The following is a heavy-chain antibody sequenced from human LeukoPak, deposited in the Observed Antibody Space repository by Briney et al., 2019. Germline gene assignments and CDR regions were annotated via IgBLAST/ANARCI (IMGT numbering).Heavy chain of an antibody. V-gene: IGHV3-23*01. D-gene: IGHD3-10*01. CDR3: AKALYGSDPLDAFDI. CDR1: GFTFSSYA. Sequence: GGSLRLSCAASGFTFSSYAMSWVRQAPGKGLEWVSAISGSGSTYYADSVKGRFTISRDNSKNTLYLQMNSLRAEDTAVYYCAKALYGSDPLDAFDIWGQGTMVTVSS. CDR2: ISGSGST. J-gene: IGHJ3*02.